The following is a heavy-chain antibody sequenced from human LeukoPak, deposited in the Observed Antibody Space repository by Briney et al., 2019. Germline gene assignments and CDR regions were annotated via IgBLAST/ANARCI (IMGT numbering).Heavy chain of an antibody. CDR3: ARGTMRWLRPYYFDY. J-gene: IGHJ4*02. CDR2: INHSGST. V-gene: IGHV4-39*07. CDR1: GGSISSSSYY. D-gene: IGHD5-12*01. Sequence: PSETLSLTCTVSGGSISSSSYYWGWIRQPPGKGLEWIGEINHSGSTNYNPSLKSRVTISVDTSKNQFSLKLSSVTAADTAVYYCARGTMRWLRPYYFDYWGQGTLVTVSS.